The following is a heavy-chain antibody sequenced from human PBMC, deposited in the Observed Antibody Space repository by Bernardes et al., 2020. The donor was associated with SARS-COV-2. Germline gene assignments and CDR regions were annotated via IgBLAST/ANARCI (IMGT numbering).Heavy chain of an antibody. CDR3: AKDLVGATYYYYYGMDV. CDR1: GFTSSSYA. D-gene: IGHD1-26*01. J-gene: IGHJ6*02. V-gene: IGHV3-23*01. CDR2: ISGSGGST. Sequence: GGSLRLSCAASGFTSSSYAMSWVRQAPGKGLEWVSAISGSGGSTYYADSVKGRFTISRDNSKNTLYLQMNSLRAEDTAVYYCAKDLVGATYYYYYGMDVWGQGTTVTVSS.